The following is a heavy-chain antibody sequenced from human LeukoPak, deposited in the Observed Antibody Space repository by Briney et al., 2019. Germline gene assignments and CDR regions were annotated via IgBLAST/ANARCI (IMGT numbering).Heavy chain of an antibody. CDR2: INPNSGGT. CDR1: GYTFTGYH. V-gene: IGHV1-2*02. J-gene: IGHJ2*01. Sequence: GASVKVSCKASGYTFTGYHMHWVRQAPGQGLEWMGWINPNSGGTNYAQKFQGRVTMTRDTSISTAYMELSRLRSDDTAVYYCAREKYSAARHWYFDLWGRGTLVTVSS. D-gene: IGHD6-6*01. CDR3: AREKYSAARHWYFDL.